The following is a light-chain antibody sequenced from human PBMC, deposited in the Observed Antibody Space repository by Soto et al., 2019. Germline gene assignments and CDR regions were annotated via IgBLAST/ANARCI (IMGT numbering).Light chain of an antibody. J-gene: IGLJ2*01. Sequence: QSVLTQPPSASGPPGQRVTISCSGSSSNIGSNYVYWYQQLPGTAPKLLIYRNNQRPSWVPDRFSGAKSGTSASLAISGLLSEDEADYYCAAWGDSLRGRVVFGGGTKLTVL. V-gene: IGLV1-47*01. CDR2: RNN. CDR3: AAWGDSLRGRVV. CDR1: SSNIGSNY.